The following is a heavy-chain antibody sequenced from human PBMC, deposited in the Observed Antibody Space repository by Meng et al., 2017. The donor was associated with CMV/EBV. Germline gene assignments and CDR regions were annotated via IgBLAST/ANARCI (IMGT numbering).Heavy chain of an antibody. Sequence: GESLKISCAASGFTFSSYSMNWGRQAPGKGLEWVSSISSSSSYKYYADSVKGRFTISRDNAKNSLYLQMNSLRAEDTAVYYCARSRRASAPDFDYWGQGTLVTVSS. J-gene: IGHJ4*02. V-gene: IGHV3-21*01. CDR1: GFTFSSYS. CDR3: ARSRRASAPDFDY. CDR2: ISSSSSYK. D-gene: IGHD6-6*01.